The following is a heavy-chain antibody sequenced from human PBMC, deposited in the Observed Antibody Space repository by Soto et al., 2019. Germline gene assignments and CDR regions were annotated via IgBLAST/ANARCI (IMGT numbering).Heavy chain of an antibody. D-gene: IGHD2-15*01. V-gene: IGHV4-4*02. J-gene: IGHJ4*02. CDR1: GGSISSSNW. CDR3: ASALLGRTLSDY. CDR2: IYHSGST. Sequence: SETLSLTCAVSGGSISSSNWWSWVRQPPGKGLEWIGEIYHSGSTNYNPSLKSRVTISVDTSKNQFSLKLSSVTAADTAVYYCASALLGRTLSDYWGQGTLVTVSS.